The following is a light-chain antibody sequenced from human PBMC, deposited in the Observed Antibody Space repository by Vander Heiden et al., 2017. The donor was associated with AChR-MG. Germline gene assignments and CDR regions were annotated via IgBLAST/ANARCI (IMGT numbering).Light chain of an antibody. CDR2: RAS. Sequence: EIQMTQSPSTLPASVGDRVTITCRASQSIGTWLAWYQQNQGKSPRLLIYRASNLESGVPSRFSGSGSGTEFTLTISSLQPDDFGTYYCQQCASYSDISFGQGTRLEIK. CDR1: QSIGTW. V-gene: IGKV1-5*03. CDR3: QQCASYSDIS. J-gene: IGKJ5*01.